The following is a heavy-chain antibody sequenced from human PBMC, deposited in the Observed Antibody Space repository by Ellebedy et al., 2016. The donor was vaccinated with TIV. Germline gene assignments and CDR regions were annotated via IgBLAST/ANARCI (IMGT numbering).Heavy chain of an antibody. Sequence: SVKVSCXASGGTFSSYAISWVRQAPGQGLEWMGRIIPILGIANYAQKFQGRVTITADKSTSTAYMELSSLRSEDTAVYYCARGYDSSGYYFDYWGQGTPVTVSS. CDR3: ARGYDSSGYYFDY. V-gene: IGHV1-69*04. J-gene: IGHJ4*02. D-gene: IGHD3-22*01. CDR1: GGTFSSYA. CDR2: IIPILGIA.